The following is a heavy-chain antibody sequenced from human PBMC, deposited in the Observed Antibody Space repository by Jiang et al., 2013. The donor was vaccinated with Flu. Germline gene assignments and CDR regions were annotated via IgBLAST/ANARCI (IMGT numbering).Heavy chain of an antibody. D-gene: IGHD5-24*01. J-gene: IGHJ6*02. Sequence: VQLVESGAEVKKPGSSVKVSCKASGGTFSSTYVISWVRQAPGQGLEWVGGIIRMSEVTNYAQNLEGRVTITVDGSTSTAYMELSSLRSEDTAVYYCGTMKMTTIITATQDKSYLYFGIDVWGQGTTVTVTS. CDR3: GTMKMTTIITATQDKSYLYFGIDV. CDR1: GGTFSSTYV. V-gene: IGHV1-69*01. CDR2: IIRMSEVT.